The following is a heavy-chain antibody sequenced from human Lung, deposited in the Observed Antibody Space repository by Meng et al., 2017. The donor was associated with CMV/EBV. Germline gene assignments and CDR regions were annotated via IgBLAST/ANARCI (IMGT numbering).Heavy chain of an antibody. CDR2: IYSGDLHS. D-gene: IGHD2-8*01. Sequence: XVSXXGSGYIFTSYWIGWVRQMPGQGLEWMGMIYSGDLHSRYSPSFQGQVTISADKSISTVYLQWSSLKASDTAVYYCARRVRYCNNNNCQTLGVDYWGQGTLVXVSS. J-gene: IGHJ4*02. V-gene: IGHV5-51*01. CDR3: ARRVRYCNNNNCQTLGVDY. CDR1: GYIFTSYW.